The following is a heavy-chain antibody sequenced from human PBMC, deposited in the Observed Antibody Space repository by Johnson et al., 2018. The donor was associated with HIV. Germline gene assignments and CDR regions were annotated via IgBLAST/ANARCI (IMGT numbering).Heavy chain of an antibody. Sequence: QMQLVESGGGVVQPGRSLRLSCAASGFTFSNYAMHWVRQAPGKGLEWVAVITYDGSNKYHADAVTGRITISRDNSKNTLYVQMNSLRAEDTAVYYCARDIVGAPDAFDIWGQGTMVTVSS. V-gene: IGHV3-30*04. D-gene: IGHD1-26*01. CDR1: GFTFSNYA. CDR2: ITYDGSNK. CDR3: ARDIVGAPDAFDI. J-gene: IGHJ3*02.